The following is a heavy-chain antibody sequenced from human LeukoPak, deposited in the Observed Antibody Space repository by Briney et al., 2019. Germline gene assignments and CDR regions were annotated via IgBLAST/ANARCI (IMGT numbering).Heavy chain of an antibody. CDR2: IIPIFGTA. V-gene: IGHV1-69*05. J-gene: IGHJ4*02. CDR3: ARHRANYYDSSGYFSPFDY. CDR1: GGTFSSYA. Sequence: SVMVSCKASGGTFSSYAISWVRQAPGQGLEWMGRIIPIFGTANYAQKFQGRVTITTDESTSTAYMELSSLRSEDTAVYYCARHRANYYDSSGYFSPFDYWGQGTLVTVSS. D-gene: IGHD3-22*01.